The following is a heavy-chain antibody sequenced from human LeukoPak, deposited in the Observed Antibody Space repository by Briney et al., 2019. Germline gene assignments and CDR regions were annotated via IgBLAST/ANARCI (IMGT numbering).Heavy chain of an antibody. V-gene: IGHV4-30-4*01. CDR1: GGSISSGDYY. CDR3: ARDASNWFDP. Sequence: SETLSLTCTVSGGSISSGDYYWSWIHQPPGKGLEWIGYIYYSGSTYYNPSLKSRVTISVDTSKNQFSLKLSSVTAADTAVYYCARDASNWFDPWGQGTLVTVSS. CDR2: IYYSGST. J-gene: IGHJ5*02.